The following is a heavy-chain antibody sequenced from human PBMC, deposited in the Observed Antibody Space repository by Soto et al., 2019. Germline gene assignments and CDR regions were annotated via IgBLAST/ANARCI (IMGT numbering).Heavy chain of an antibody. CDR2: ISAYNGNT. V-gene: IGHV1-18*03. J-gene: IGHJ6*02. CDR3: ARVPFLSANGRYGMDV. Sequence: QVQLVQSGAEVKKPGASVKVSCKASGYTFTSYGISWVRQAPGQGLEWMGWISAYNGNTNYAQKLQGRVTMTTDTSTSTAYMVLRSLRFDDMAVYYCARVPFLSANGRYGMDVWGQGTTVTVSS. CDR1: GYTFTSYG. D-gene: IGHD3-3*01.